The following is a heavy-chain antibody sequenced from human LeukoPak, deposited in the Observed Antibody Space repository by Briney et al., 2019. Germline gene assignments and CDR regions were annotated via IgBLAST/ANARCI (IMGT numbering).Heavy chain of an antibody. CDR3: ARDSGPWYFDL. J-gene: IGHJ2*01. V-gene: IGHV4-59*01. Sequence: PSETLSLTCTVSGCSISSYYWSWIRQPPGKGLEWIGYIYYSGSTNYNPSLKSRVTISVDTSKNQFSLKLSSVTAADTAVYYCARDSGPWYFDLWGRGTLVTVSS. CDR2: IYYSGST. CDR1: GCSISSYY.